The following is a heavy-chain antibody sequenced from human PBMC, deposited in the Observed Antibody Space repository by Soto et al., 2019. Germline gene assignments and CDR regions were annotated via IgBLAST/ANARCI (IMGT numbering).Heavy chain of an antibody. CDR2: FWHDGTKI. CDR3: ARGVAPFDY. J-gene: IGHJ4*02. Sequence: GGSLRLSCAASGFTLTTYAMHWVRQAPGKGLQWVALFWHDGTKIYYADSLRGRFTVSRDNSRNTLYLVMSNLRAEDTAVYYCARGVAPFDYWGQGTQVTVSS. D-gene: IGHD5-12*01. V-gene: IGHV3-33*01. CDR1: GFTLTTYA.